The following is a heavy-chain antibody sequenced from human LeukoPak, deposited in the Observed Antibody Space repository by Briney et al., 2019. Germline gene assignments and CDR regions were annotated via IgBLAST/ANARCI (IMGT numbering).Heavy chain of an antibody. J-gene: IGHJ4*02. CDR3: ARFPGYSYGYDY. Sequence: PGGSLRLSCAASGFIVSSNYMSWVRQAPGKGLEWVSVIYSGGSTYYADSVKGRFTISRDNSKNTLYLQMNSLRAEDTAVYYCARFPGYSYGYDYWGQGTLVTVSS. CDR2: IYSGGST. D-gene: IGHD5-18*01. CDR1: GFIVSSNY. V-gene: IGHV3-66*01.